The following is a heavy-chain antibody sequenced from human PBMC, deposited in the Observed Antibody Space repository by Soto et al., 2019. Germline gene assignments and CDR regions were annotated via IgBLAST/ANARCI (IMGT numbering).Heavy chain of an antibody. V-gene: IGHV3-74*01. D-gene: IGHD4-4*01. J-gene: IGHJ3*01. CDR3: ARGNLGGFDL. Sequence: EVQLVESEGGLVQRGGSLRLSCAASGFTFDYYWMHWVRQAPGQGLVWVAHIQNDGSRTTYADSVKGRFTISRDNATNTMYLQMNSLGAEDTAVYYCARGNLGGFDLWGQGTTVTVSS. CDR1: GFTFDYYW. CDR2: IQNDGSRT.